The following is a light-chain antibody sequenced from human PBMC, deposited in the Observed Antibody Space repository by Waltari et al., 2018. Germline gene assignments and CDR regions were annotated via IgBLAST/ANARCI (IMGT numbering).Light chain of an antibody. CDR2: VNSDGSH. J-gene: IGLJ3*02. CDR1: SGHSSNV. CDR3: QTGGHGAWV. Sequence: QLVLTQSPSASASLGASVKLTCTLSSGHSSNVIAWLQQRPETGPRSLMKVNSDGSHTKGDEIPDRFSGSSSGAERYLTISNLQSEDEADYFCQTGGHGAWVFGGGTTLTVL. V-gene: IGLV4-69*01.